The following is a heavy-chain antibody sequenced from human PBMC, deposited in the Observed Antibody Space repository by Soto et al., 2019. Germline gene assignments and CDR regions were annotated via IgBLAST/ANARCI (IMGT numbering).Heavy chain of an antibody. CDR3: ARSEGYTSGFDY. D-gene: IGHD6-19*01. Sequence: EVQLLESGGGLVQPGGSLRLSCAASGFTFSSYRMNWVRQAPGKGLEWLSYISTGSSAIYYADSVKGRFTISRDNAKNSLYLQMNSLRDEDTAVYYCARSEGYTSGFDYWGQGTLVTVSS. V-gene: IGHV3-48*02. J-gene: IGHJ4*02. CDR1: GFTFSSYR. CDR2: ISTGSSAI.